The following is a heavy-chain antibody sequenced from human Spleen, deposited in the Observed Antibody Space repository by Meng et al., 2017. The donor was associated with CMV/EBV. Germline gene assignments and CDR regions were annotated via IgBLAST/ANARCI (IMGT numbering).Heavy chain of an antibody. V-gene: IGHV1-2*02. Sequence: ASVKVSCKASGYTFTGYHMHWLRQAPGQGLEWMGWINPNSGGTDYAQKFQGRVTMTTDTSISTAYMELSSLTSDDTAMYYCARDPGPYYPMDYWGQGTLVTVSS. J-gene: IGHJ4*02. D-gene: IGHD3-10*01. CDR1: GYTFTGYH. CDR2: INPNSGGT. CDR3: ARDPGPYYPMDY.